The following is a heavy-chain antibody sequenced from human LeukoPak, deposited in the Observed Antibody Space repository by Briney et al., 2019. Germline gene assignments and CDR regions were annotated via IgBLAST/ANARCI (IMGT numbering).Heavy chain of an antibody. D-gene: IGHD5-24*01. CDR1: GGSFSGYY. V-gene: IGHV4-34*01. Sequence: SEALSLTCAVYGGSFSGYYWSWIRQPPGKGLELIGEINHSGSTNYNPSLKSRVTISVDTSKNQFSLKLSSVTAADTAVYYCAREMATSGYFDYWGQGTLVTVSS. CDR2: INHSGST. CDR3: AREMATSGYFDY. J-gene: IGHJ4*02.